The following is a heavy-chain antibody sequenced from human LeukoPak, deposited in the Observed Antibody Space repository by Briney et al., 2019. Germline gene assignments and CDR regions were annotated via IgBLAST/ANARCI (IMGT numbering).Heavy chain of an antibody. CDR1: GGSINSGTNY. Sequence: SETLSLTCTVSGGSINSGTNYWSWIRQPAGKGLEWIGRVYTSGSTNYNPSFKSRATISLDTSKNQFSLKLSSVTAADTAVYYCARVMITFGDPTGGLDYWGQGTLVTVSS. CDR3: ARVMITFGDPTGGLDY. J-gene: IGHJ4*02. D-gene: IGHD3-16*01. V-gene: IGHV4-61*02. CDR2: VYTSGST.